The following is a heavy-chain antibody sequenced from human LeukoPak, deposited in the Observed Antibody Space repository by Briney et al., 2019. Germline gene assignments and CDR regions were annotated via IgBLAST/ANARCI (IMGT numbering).Heavy chain of an antibody. J-gene: IGHJ4*02. CDR2: ISWNSGSI. D-gene: IGHD2-2*01. V-gene: IGHV3-9*03. CDR3: AKGVEYQLLEGYFDY. Sequence: PGGSLRLSCAASGFTFDDYAMHWVRQAPGKGLEGVSGISWNSGSIGYADSVKGRFTISRDNAKNSLYLQMNSLRAEDMALYYCAKGVEYQLLEGYFDYWGQGTLVTVSS. CDR1: GFTFDDYA.